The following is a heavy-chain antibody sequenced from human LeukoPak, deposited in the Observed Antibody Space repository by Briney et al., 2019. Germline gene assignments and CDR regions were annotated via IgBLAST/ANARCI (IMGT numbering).Heavy chain of an antibody. CDR1: GFTFTSSA. Sequence: TSVKVSCKASGFTFTSSAVRWVRQARGQRLEWIGWIVVGSGNTNYAQKFQERVTITRDMSTSTAYMELSSLRSEDTAVYYCAADISYDSSGYYPGDYWGQGTLVTVSS. V-gene: IGHV1-58*01. D-gene: IGHD3-22*01. CDR3: AADISYDSSGYYPGDY. CDR2: IVVGSGNT. J-gene: IGHJ4*02.